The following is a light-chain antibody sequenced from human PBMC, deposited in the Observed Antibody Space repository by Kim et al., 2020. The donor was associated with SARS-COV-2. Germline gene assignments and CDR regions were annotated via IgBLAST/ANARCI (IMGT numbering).Light chain of an antibody. CDR2: QDA. J-gene: IGLJ3*02. V-gene: IGLV3-1*01. CDR1: KLGDTY. Sequence: SYELTQPPSVSVSPGQTATITCSGDKLGDTYACWYQQKPGQSPVLVIYQDAKRPSGIPERFSGFNSGNTATLTISGTQAMDEADYYCQAWDSSTVVFGGGTQLTFL. CDR3: QAWDSSTVV.